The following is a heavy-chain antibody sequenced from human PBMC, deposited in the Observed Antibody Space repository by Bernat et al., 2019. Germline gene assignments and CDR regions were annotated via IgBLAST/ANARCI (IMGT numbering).Heavy chain of an antibody. Sequence: VQLVESGGGLVQPGGSLRLSCVASGFTFTSYWMTWVRQAPGKGLAWVANIKQDGSETYYVDSVKGRFTISRDNAKNSLYLQMNSLRAEDTAFYYWARTMGGSGTNYWGQGTLVTVSS. V-gene: IGHV3-7*03. CDR2: IKQDGSET. CDR3: ARTMGGSGTNY. D-gene: IGHD1-1*01. CDR1: GFTFTSYW. J-gene: IGHJ4*02.